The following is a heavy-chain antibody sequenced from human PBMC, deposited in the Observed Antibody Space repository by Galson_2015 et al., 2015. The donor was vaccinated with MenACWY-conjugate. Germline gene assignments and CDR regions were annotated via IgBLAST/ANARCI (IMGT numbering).Heavy chain of an antibody. D-gene: IGHD1-26*01. CDR3: ARDKGGEVGLFDYYYGMDV. Sequence: SLRLSCAATGSTFSNYGINWVRQAPGKGLEWVSYISSSSTIYYADSVKGRFTISRDNAKNSLYLQMNSLRDEDTAVYYCARDKGGEVGLFDYYYGMDVWGQGTTVTVSS. CDR1: GSTFSNYG. V-gene: IGHV3-48*02. J-gene: IGHJ6*02. CDR2: ISSSSTI.